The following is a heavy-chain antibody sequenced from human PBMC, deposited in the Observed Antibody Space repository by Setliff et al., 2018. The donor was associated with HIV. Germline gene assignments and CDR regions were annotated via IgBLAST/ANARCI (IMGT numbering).Heavy chain of an antibody. J-gene: IGHJ4*02. CDR2: ISWCGDMT. D-gene: IGHD5-12*01. CDR3: AKDGWGYDYVGAYYFDY. V-gene: IGHV3-43*01. Sequence: PGGSLRLSCAASGFTFDDYTMHWVRQAPGKGLEWVSLISWCGDMTYYAESVKGRFTISRDNSKNSLYLQMNRLTTEDTGLYYCAKDGWGYDYVGAYYFDYWGQGTPVTVSS. CDR1: GFTFDDYT.